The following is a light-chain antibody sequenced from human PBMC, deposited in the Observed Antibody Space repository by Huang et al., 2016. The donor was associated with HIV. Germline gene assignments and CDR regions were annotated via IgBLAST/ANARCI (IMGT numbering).Light chain of an antibody. CDR3: QQYNNWPLT. CDR1: QSVSRA. J-gene: IGKJ2*01. CDR2: GAS. V-gene: IGKV3-15*01. Sequence: EIVMTQSPATLSGSPGERANLSCRASQSVSRALAWYQQKPGQTPRLLIYGASTRATGIPARFSGSGSGTEFTLTISSLQSEDFAVYYCQQYNNWPLTFGQGSKLEIK.